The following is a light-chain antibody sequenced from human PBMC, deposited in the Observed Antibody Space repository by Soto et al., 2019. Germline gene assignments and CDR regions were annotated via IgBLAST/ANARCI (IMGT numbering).Light chain of an antibody. CDR3: HQRQSWPRT. Sequence: DIQMTQSPSTLSASVGDRVTITCRASQSISSWLAWYQQKPGKAPKLLIYKASSLESGVPSRFSGSGSGTEFTLTIRDVQPEDFALYYCHQRQSWPRTFGQGTKVDIK. CDR1: QSISSW. J-gene: IGKJ1*01. CDR2: KAS. V-gene: IGKV1-5*03.